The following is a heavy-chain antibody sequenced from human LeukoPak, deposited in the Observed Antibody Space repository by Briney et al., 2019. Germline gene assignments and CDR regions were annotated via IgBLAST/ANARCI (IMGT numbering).Heavy chain of an antibody. CDR2: ISSSSSYI. J-gene: IGHJ4*02. D-gene: IGHD5-24*01. Sequence: PGRSLRLSCEASGFTFSSYGMHWVRQAPGKGLEWVSSISSSSSYIYYADSVKGRFTISRDNAKNSLYLQMNSLRAEDTAVYYCARDSEEDGPAPSDYWGQGTLVTVSS. V-gene: IGHV3-21*01. CDR1: GFTFSSYG. CDR3: ARDSEEDGPAPSDY.